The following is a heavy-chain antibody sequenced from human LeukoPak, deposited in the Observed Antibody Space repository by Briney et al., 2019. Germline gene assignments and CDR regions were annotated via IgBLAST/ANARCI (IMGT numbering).Heavy chain of an antibody. CDR3: ARAMRSGYDY. V-gene: IGHV3-48*03. Sequence: GGSLRLSCAASGFTFSDYEMNWVRQAPGKGLEWLSYINIGGTTIHYADSVKGRFTISRDNAENSLYLQMNSLRDEDTAVYYCARAMRSGYDYWGQGTLVTVSS. D-gene: IGHD5-12*01. CDR2: INIGGTTI. J-gene: IGHJ4*02. CDR1: GFTFSDYE.